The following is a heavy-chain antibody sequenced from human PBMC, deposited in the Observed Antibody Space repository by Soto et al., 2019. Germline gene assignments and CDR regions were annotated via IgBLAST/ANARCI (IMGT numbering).Heavy chain of an antibody. CDR3: ARGIAAAGNLDY. D-gene: IGHD6-13*01. V-gene: IGHV1-3*01. J-gene: IGHJ4*02. Sequence: ASVKVSCKASGYTFTSYAMHWVRQAPGQRLEWMGWINAGNGNTKYSQKFQGRVTITRDTSASTAYMELSSLRSEDTAVYYCARGIAAAGNLDYWGQGTLVTVSS. CDR1: GYTFTSYA. CDR2: INAGNGNT.